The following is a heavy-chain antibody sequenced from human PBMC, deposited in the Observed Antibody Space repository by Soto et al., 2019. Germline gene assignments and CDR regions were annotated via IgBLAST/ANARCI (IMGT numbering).Heavy chain of an antibody. D-gene: IGHD2-2*01. CDR2: ISGSGGST. Sequence: GGSLRLSCAASGFTISSYAMSWVRQAPRKGLEWVSAISGSGGSTYYADSVQVRFTISRDNFKNTLYLQMISLRSEDTAVYYCAKWGGSSSTCSTQGRIGDYWGQGALVTVSS. V-gene: IGHV3-23*01. CDR1: GFTISSYA. J-gene: IGHJ4*02. CDR3: AKWGGSSSTCSTQGRIGDY.